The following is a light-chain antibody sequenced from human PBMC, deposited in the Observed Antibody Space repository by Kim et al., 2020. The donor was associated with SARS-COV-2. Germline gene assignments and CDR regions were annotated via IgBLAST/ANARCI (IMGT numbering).Light chain of an antibody. Sequence: DIQMTQSPSYLSASVGDRVTITCQASQDISKYLNWYQQKPGKAPKLLIYDASNLETGVPSRFSGSGSGTDFTFTISSLQPEDIATYDCQQYDNLPITFGQGTRLEIK. CDR1: QDISKY. CDR3: QQYDNLPIT. CDR2: DAS. V-gene: IGKV1-33*01. J-gene: IGKJ5*01.